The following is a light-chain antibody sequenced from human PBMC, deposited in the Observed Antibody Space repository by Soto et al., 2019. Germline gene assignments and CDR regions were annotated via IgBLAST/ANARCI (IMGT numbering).Light chain of an antibody. CDR1: SGHSSYA. CDR3: QTWDTGIVV. V-gene: IGLV4-69*01. J-gene: IGLJ2*01. CDR2: LNSDGSH. Sequence: QSVLTQPPSASASLGASVKLTCTLSSGHSSYAIAWHQQQPEKGPRYLVRLNSDGSHSKGDGIPDRFSGSSSGAERYLTISSLRSEDEADYYCQTWDTGIVVFGGGTKLTVL.